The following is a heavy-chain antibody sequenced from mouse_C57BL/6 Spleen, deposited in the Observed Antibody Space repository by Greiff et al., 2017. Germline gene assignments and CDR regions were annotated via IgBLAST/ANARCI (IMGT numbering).Heavy chain of an antibody. J-gene: IGHJ4*01. CDR1: GYTFTDYN. CDR2: INPNNGGT. D-gene: IGHD1-1*01. CDR3: ARSDGSSYGYAMDY. V-gene: IGHV1-18*01. Sequence: VQLQQSGPELVKPGASVKIPCKASGYTFTDYNMDWVKQSHGKSLEWIGDINPNNGGTIYNQKFKGKATLTVKKSSSTAYMELRSLTSEDTAVYYCARSDGSSYGYAMDYWGQGTSVTVSS.